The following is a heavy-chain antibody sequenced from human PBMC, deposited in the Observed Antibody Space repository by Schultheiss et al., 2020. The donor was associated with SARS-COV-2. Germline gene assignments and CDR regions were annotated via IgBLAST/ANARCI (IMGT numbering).Heavy chain of an antibody. J-gene: IGHJ6*02. D-gene: IGHD3-10*01. CDR1: GGSISGYY. Sequence: GSLRLSCTVSGGSISGYYWSWIRQSPGKGLEFIGYIYYSGSINYNPSLKSRVTMSVDTSKNQFSLNLRSVTAADTAVYYCARHSGSGSYPMDVWGQGTTVTVSS. V-gene: IGHV4-59*08. CDR3: ARHSGSGSYPMDV. CDR2: IYYSGSI.